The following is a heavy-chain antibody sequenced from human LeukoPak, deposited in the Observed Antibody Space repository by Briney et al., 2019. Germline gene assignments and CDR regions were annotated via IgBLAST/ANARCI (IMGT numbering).Heavy chain of an antibody. Sequence: KPSETLSLTCTVFGGSISSYYWSWIRQPPGKGLEWIGYIYYSGSTNYNPSLKSRVTISVDTSKNQFSLKLSSVTAADTAVYYCAQGRNWKFDYWGQGTLVTVSS. V-gene: IGHV4-59*08. J-gene: IGHJ4*02. D-gene: IGHD1-1*01. CDR1: GGSISSYY. CDR2: IYYSGST. CDR3: AQGRNWKFDY.